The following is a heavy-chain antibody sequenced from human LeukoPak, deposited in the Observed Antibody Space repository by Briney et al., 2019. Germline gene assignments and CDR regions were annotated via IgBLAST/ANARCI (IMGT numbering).Heavy chain of an antibody. CDR1: GGSISSGNYY. Sequence: SQTLSLTCTVSGGSISSGNYYWSWIRQHPERGLEWIGHIYYSGSTSYNPSLKSRVTMSEDTSKNQFSLKLSSVTAADTAVYFCARSAGGTFDFWGQGTLVTASS. CDR3: ARSAGGTFDF. V-gene: IGHV4-31*03. D-gene: IGHD6-13*01. J-gene: IGHJ4*02. CDR2: IYYSGST.